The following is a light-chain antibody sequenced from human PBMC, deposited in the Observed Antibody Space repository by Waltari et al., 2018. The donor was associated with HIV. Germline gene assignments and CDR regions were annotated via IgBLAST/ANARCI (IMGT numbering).Light chain of an antibody. J-gene: IGLJ3*02. Sequence: SNVLTQPPSVSVAPGQTARLTCGGNKIGSKSVHWYQKKPGQAPVVVVFDDSDRHSGIPERFSGSNSANTATLTISTVEAGDEADYYCQVWDSRRDWVFGGGTKLTVL. CDR2: DDS. CDR1: KIGSKS. CDR3: QVWDSRRDWV. V-gene: IGLV3-21*02.